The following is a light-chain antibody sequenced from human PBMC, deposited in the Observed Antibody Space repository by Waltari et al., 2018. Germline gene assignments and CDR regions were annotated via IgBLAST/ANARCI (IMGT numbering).Light chain of an antibody. V-gene: IGLV2-23*02. CDR1: STNVGGYNL. CDR3: LSYSGRSDYV. J-gene: IGLJ1*01. CDR2: GVS. Sequence: QSALTQPASVSGSPGQAITISCTGTSTNVGGYNLVSWYRQYPGKAPELLIFGVSERRSGISNRLSGSKSGNTATLTISGRQAEDEADYYCLSYSGRSDYVFGTGTRV.